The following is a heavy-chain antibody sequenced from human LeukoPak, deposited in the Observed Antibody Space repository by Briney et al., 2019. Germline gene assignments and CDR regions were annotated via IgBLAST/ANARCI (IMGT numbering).Heavy chain of an antibody. CDR1: GYTFTSYD. CDR3: ARGHYDSSGYYWGYYYGMDV. J-gene: IGHJ6*02. D-gene: IGHD3-22*01. V-gene: IGHV1-8*01. CDR2: MNPNSGNT. Sequence: ASVKVSCKASGYTFTSYDINWVRQATGQGLEWMGWMNPNSGNTGYAQKCQGRVTMTRNTSISTAYMELSSLRTEDTAVYYCARGHYDSSGYYWGYYYGMDVWGQGTTVTVSS.